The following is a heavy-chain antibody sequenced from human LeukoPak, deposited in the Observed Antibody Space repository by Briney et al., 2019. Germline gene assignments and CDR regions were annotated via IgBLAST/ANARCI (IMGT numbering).Heavy chain of an antibody. CDR2: IDARSGIT. CDR3: AREYSSGYYRTFDY. CDR1: GFTFTIFG. Sequence: GGSLRLSCAASGFTFTIFGLNWVRQAPGKGPEWVSYIDARSGITYYADSVQGRFTLSRDSARESVFLQMDSLRVDDTAVYYCAREYSSGYYRTFDYWGQGTLVTVSS. D-gene: IGHD3-22*01. J-gene: IGHJ4*02. V-gene: IGHV3-48*01.